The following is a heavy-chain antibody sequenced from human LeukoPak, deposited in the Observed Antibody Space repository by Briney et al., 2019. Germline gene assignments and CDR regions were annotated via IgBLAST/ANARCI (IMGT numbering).Heavy chain of an antibody. V-gene: IGHV3-30*04. J-gene: IGHJ4*02. Sequence: GGSLRLSCAASGFTFSSYAMHWVRQAPGKGLEWVAVISYDGSNKYYADSVKGRFTISRDNSKNTLYLQVNSLRAEDTAVYYCAAGGYQLLYCWFDYWGQGTLVTVSS. D-gene: IGHD2-2*02. CDR3: AAGGYQLLYCWFDY. CDR2: ISYDGSNK. CDR1: GFTFSSYA.